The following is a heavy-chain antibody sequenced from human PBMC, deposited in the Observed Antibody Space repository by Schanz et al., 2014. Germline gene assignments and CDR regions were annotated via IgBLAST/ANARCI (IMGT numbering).Heavy chain of an antibody. J-gene: IGHJ6*02. CDR2: ISWNSGSV. D-gene: IGHD3-16*01. V-gene: IGHV3-9*01. CDR1: GFTFSDSW. CDR3: AKDRQNRVNRVGYYYGMDV. Sequence: EVQLVESGGGLVQPGGSLRLSCATSGFTFSDSWMHWVRQAPGKGLEWVSSISWNSGSVAYADSVKGRFTISRDDAKNSLYLQMNSLRAEDTALYYCAKDRQNRVNRVGYYYGMDVWGQGTTVTVSS.